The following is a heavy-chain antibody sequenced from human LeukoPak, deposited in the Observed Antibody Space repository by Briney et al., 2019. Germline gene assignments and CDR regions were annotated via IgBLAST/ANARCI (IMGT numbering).Heavy chain of an antibody. CDR1: GFIFSTYV. CDR3: ARVPRKGYCSSTSCYINGFDP. J-gene: IGHJ5*02. D-gene: IGHD2-2*02. CDR2: MSPDGSIK. Sequence: GGSLRLSCTASGFIFSTYVIHWVRQAPGKGLEWVAVMSPDGSIKFYTDSVKGRFTISRDNSKNTLYLQMNSLRTEDTAVYYCARVPRKGYCSSTSCYINGFDPWGQGTLVTVSS. V-gene: IGHV3-30-3*01.